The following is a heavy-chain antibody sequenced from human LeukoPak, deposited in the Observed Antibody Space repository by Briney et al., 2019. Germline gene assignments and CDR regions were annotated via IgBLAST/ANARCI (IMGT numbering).Heavy chain of an antibody. J-gene: IGHJ4*02. D-gene: IGHD3-3*01. CDR1: GFTFSSYS. V-gene: IGHV3-23*01. Sequence: PGGSLRLSCAASGFTFSSYSMNWVRQAPGKGLEWVSAIGGGGAITFYADSVKGRFTISRDNSKNALYLQMNSLRAEDTAVYYCAKFMESAGRRFDYWGQGTLVTVSS. CDR3: AKFMESAGRRFDY. CDR2: IGGGGAIT.